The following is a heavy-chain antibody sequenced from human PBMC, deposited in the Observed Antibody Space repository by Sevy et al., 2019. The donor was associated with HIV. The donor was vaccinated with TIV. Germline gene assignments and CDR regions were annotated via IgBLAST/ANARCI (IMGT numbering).Heavy chain of an antibody. CDR2: IGVYNGNS. V-gene: IGHV1-18*03. Sequence: ASVKVSCKASGYTFSSNGIAWVRQAPGQGLQWMGWIGVYNGNSNYAQNLRDRVTMTTDTSTSTAYMELKSLRSDDMVVYYCARVPTYYFGSGTYFDYWGQGTLVTVSS. CDR1: GYTFSSNG. J-gene: IGHJ4*02. D-gene: IGHD3-10*01. CDR3: ARVPTYYFGSGTYFDY.